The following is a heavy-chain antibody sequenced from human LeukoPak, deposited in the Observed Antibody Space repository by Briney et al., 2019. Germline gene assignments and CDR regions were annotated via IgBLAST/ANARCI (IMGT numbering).Heavy chain of an antibody. CDR1: GFKFSDYY. Sequence: GGSLRLSCAASGFKFSDYYMSWIWQAPGKGMEWVSHMSTSGSTIDYAGSVKGRFTISRDNVKNSLYLEMTSLRADDTAVYYCARDLSDYDYTWGSFRPPGYYDYWGQGTLVTVSS. CDR3: ARDLSDYDYTWGSFRPPGYYDY. CDR2: MSTSGSTI. V-gene: IGHV3-11*01. J-gene: IGHJ4*02. D-gene: IGHD3-16*02.